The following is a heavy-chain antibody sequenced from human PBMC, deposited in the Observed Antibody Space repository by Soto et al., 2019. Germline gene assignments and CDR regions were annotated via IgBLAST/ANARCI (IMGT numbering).Heavy chain of an antibody. J-gene: IGHJ4*02. Sequence: QVQLVESGGGLVQPGRSLRLSCAASGFTFSSYGMNWVRQAPGKGLEWVAVISYDGSNKYYADSVKGRFTISRDNSKNTLYLHMNSLRAEDTAVYYWSKDLEIANNLSYWGKGKLVTVSS. CDR1: GFTFSSYG. V-gene: IGHV3-30*18. CDR2: ISYDGSNK. CDR3: SKDLEIANNLSY. D-gene: IGHD2-21*01.